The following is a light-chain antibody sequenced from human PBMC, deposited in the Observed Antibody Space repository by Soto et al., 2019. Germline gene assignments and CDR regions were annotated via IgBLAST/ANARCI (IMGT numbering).Light chain of an antibody. Sequence: DIQMTQSPSTLSASVGDRVTITCRASQSISSWLAWYQHKPGKAPKLLIYDASNLDSGVQSRFSGSGSGTEFTLTIRSLQPDDFATYYCKHYNSYSEAFGQGTKVDIK. CDR1: QSISSW. CDR3: KHYNSYSEA. J-gene: IGKJ1*01. CDR2: DAS. V-gene: IGKV1-5*01.